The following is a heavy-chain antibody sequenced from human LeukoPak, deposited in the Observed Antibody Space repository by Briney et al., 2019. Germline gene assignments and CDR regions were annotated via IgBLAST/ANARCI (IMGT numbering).Heavy chain of an antibody. CDR1: GYTFTSYG. CDR3: ARDSPFDSGYYYVAGSDFDY. V-gene: IGHV1-18*01. D-gene: IGHD3-22*01. J-gene: IGHJ4*02. Sequence: GASVKVSCKASGYTFTSYGISWVRQAPGQGLEWMGWISACNGNTNYAQKLQGRVTMTTDTSTSTAYMELRSLRSDDTAVYYCARDSPFDSGYYYVAGSDFDYWGQGTLVTVSS. CDR2: ISACNGNT.